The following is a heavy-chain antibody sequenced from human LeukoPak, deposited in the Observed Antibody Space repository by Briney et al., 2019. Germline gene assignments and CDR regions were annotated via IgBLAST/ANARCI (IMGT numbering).Heavy chain of an antibody. D-gene: IGHD6-13*01. Sequence: PGGSLRLSCAASGFTFSNAWMSWVRQAPEKGLEWVGRIKSKTDGGTTDYAAPVKGRFTISRDDSKNTLYLQMNSLKTEDTAVYYCARYRAAAYFDYWGQGTLVTVSS. V-gene: IGHV3-15*01. CDR1: GFTFSNAW. J-gene: IGHJ4*02. CDR2: IKSKTDGGTT. CDR3: ARYRAAAYFDY.